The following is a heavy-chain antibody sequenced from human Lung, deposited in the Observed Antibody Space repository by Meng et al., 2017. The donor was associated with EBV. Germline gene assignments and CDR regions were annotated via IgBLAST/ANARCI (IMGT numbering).Heavy chain of an antibody. V-gene: IGHV1-18*01. D-gene: IGHD1-26*01. Sequence: AQLVQSGGGVKKPGASVKVSCKASGYTFTNYGITWVRQAPGQGLEWMGWISAYNGNTNYAQTLQGRLNMTTDTSTSTAYMELRSLRSDDTAVYYCARVEVGITSGDYWGQGTLVTVSS. CDR3: ARVEVGITSGDY. CDR2: ISAYNGNT. CDR1: GYTFTNYG. J-gene: IGHJ4*02.